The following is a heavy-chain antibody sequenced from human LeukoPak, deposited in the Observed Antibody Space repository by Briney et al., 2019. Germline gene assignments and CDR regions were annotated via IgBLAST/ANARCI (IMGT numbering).Heavy chain of an antibody. D-gene: IGHD3-10*01. CDR1: GFTFSSYS. Sequence: GGSLRLSCAASGFTFSSYSMNWVRQAPGKGLEWVSSISSSSSYIYYADSVKGRFTISRDNAKNSLYLQMNSLRAEDTAVYYCARARGSGSLAYYFDYWGQGTLVTVSS. V-gene: IGHV3-21*01. J-gene: IGHJ4*02. CDR3: ARARGSGSLAYYFDY. CDR2: ISSSSSYI.